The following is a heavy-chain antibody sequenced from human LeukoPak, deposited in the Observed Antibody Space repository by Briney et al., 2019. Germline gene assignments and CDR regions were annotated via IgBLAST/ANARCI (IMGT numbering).Heavy chain of an antibody. Sequence: GGSLRLSCAASGFSVSNNYISWVRQPPGKGLEWISVIYASGSTFYTDSVKGRFTTSRDNSKNTLYLQMDRLRPEDTAVYYCERDPTGASVWGRGNTVTVSS. CDR3: ERDPTGASV. V-gene: IGHV3-53*01. J-gene: IGHJ6*04. CDR2: IYASGST. CDR1: GFSVSNNY. D-gene: IGHD1-14*01.